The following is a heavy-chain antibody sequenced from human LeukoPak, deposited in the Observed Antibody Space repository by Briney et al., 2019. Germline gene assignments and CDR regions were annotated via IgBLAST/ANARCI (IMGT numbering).Heavy chain of an antibody. CDR3: ARECSSSSGQAFGI. CDR2: ISTSSTIT. Sequence: GGSLRLSCAASGFTFSSYSINWVRQAPGKGLEWVSYISTSSTITYYTDSVKGRFTISRDNAKNSLYLQMNSLRAEDTAIYYCARECSSSSGQAFGIRGPRAMVTVSS. D-gene: IGHD6-6*01. V-gene: IGHV3-48*04. J-gene: IGHJ3*02. CDR1: GFTFSSYS.